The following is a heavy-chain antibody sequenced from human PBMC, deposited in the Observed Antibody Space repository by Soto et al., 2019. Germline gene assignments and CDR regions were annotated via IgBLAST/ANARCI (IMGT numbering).Heavy chain of an antibody. J-gene: IGHJ3*02. Sequence: GASVKVSCKASGYTFIRYYMHWVRQAPGQGLEWMGVINPSGGSTDFAQNFQGRVTMTRDTSTSTVYMEPSSLSSEDTAVYYCARGSSSKDPKDAFDIWGQGTMVTVSS. V-gene: IGHV1-46*01. CDR3: ARGSSSKDPKDAFDI. CDR1: GYTFIRYY. CDR2: INPSGGST. D-gene: IGHD2-15*01.